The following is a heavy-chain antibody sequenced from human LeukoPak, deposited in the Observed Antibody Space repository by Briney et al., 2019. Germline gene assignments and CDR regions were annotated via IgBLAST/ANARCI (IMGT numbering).Heavy chain of an antibody. CDR3: ARPRRGLRSGPPQNWFDP. V-gene: IGHV1-2*02. D-gene: IGHD5-12*01. CDR2: INPNSGGT. J-gene: IGHJ5*02. CDR1: GYTFTGYY. Sequence: ASVKVSCKASGYTFTGYYMHWVRQAPGQGLEWMGWINPNSGGTNYAQKFQGRVTMTRDTSISTAYMELSRLRSDDTAVYYCARPRRGLRSGPPQNWFDPWGQGTLVTVSS.